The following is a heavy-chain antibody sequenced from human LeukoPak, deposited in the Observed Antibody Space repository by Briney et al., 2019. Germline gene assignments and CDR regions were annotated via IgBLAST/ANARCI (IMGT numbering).Heavy chain of an antibody. J-gene: IGHJ4*02. CDR1: GGTFSSYA. V-gene: IGHV1-69*01. CDR2: IIPIFGTA. D-gene: IGHD4-11*01. CDR3: ARGDDYSNYLVY. Sequence: SVKVSCKASGGTFSSYAISWVRQAPGQGLECMGGIIPIFGTANYAQKFQGRVTITADESTSTAYMELSSLRSEDTAVYYCARGDDYSNYLVYWGQGTLVTVSS.